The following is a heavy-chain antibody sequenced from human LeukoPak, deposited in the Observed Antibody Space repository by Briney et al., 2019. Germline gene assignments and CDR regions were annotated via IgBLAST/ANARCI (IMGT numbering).Heavy chain of an antibody. J-gene: IGHJ4*02. V-gene: IGHV3-23*01. Sequence: GSLRLSCAASGFTFGSYAMYWVRQAPGKGLEWVSGISGSGGSTFYADSVKGRFTISRDNSENTVYLQMNSLRADDTAVYYCAKTTAGYSSGRYPGWPVDYWGQGTLVTVSS. CDR2: ISGSGGST. D-gene: IGHD6-19*01. CDR1: GFTFGSYA. CDR3: AKTTAGYSSGRYPGWPVDY.